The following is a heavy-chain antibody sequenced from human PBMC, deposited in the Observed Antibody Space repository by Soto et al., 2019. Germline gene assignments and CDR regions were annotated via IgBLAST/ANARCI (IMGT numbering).Heavy chain of an antibody. J-gene: IGHJ6*02. Sequence: GESLKISCKGSGYSFTSYWIGWVRQMPGKGLEWMGIIYPGDSDTRYSPAFQGQVTISADKSITTAYLQWSSLKASDTAIYYCARPGSGSHYGMDVWGQGTTVTVSS. CDR3: ARPGSGSHYGMDV. CDR1: GYSFTSYW. D-gene: IGHD3-10*01. V-gene: IGHV5-51*01. CDR2: IYPGDSDT.